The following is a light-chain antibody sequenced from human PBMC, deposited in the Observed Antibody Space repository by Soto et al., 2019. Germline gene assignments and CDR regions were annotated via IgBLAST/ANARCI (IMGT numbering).Light chain of an antibody. CDR1: HSVSRSY. CDR3: LQYGSSPFT. V-gene: IGKV3-20*01. J-gene: IGKJ4*01. CDR2: GAS. Sequence: ENLLTQSPGTLSLSPGERATLSCRASHSVSRSYLAWYQQKPGQAPGLLMYGASSRVNGIPDRFSGSGFGTDFTLTISRLEPEDFAVYYCLQYGSSPFTFGGGTRVRIK.